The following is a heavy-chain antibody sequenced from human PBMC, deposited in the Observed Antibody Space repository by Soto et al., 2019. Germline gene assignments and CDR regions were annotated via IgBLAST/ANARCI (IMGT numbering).Heavy chain of an antibody. CDR1: GGSISSSSYY. V-gene: IGHV4-39*01. J-gene: IGHJ4*02. Sequence: SETLSLTCTVSGGSISSSSYYWGWIRQPPGKGLEWIGSIYYSGSTYYNPSLKSRVTISVDTSKNQFSLKLSSVTAADTAVYYCARPAAGIPHFDYWGQGTLVTVSS. CDR2: IYYSGST. D-gene: IGHD6-13*01. CDR3: ARPAAGIPHFDY.